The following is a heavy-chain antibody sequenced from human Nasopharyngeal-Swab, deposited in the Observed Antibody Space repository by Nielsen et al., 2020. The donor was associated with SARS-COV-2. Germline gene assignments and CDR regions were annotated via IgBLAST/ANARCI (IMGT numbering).Heavy chain of an antibody. CDR3: ARIMVRGVIISGYYYGMDV. CDR1: GGTFSSYA. CDR2: IIPIFGTA. Sequence: SVKVSCKASGGTFSSYAISWVRQAPGQGLEWMGRIIPIFGTANYAQKFQGRVTITADESTSTAYMELSSLRSEDTAVYYCARIMVRGVIISGYYYGMDVWGQGTTVTVSS. V-gene: IGHV1-69*13. J-gene: IGHJ6*02. D-gene: IGHD3-10*01.